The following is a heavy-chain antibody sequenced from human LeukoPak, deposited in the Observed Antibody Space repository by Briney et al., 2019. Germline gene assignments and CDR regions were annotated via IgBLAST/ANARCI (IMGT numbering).Heavy chain of an antibody. CDR2: VYPGDSDT. CDR1: GYSFITYW. J-gene: IGHJ4*02. D-gene: IGHD1-1*01. V-gene: IGHV5-51*01. Sequence: GESLKISCKGFGYSFITYWIAWVRQMPGKGLEWMGIVYPGDSDTRYSPSFEGQVTISADKSINTAYLQWSSLKASDTAMYYCARAVPYYFDYWGQGTLVTVSS. CDR3: ARAVPYYFDY.